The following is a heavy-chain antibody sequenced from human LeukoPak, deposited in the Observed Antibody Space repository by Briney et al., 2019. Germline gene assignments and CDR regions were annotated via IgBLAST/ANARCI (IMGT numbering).Heavy chain of an antibody. Sequence: GGSLRLSCAASGFTFSDYGMHWVRQAPGKGLEWVAFIRYDESNKYYADSVKGRFTISRDNSKNTLYLQMSSLRVEDTAVYVCAKDSNRRHSSNSPDHWGQGTLVTVSS. V-gene: IGHV3-30*02. CDR3: AKDSNRRHSSNSPDH. CDR1: GFTFSDYG. D-gene: IGHD6-13*01. J-gene: IGHJ4*02. CDR2: IRYDESNK.